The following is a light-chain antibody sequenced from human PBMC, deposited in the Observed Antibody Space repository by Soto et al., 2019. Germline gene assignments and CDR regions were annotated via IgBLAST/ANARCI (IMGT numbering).Light chain of an antibody. Sequence: EIVLTQSPDTLSLSPGERATLSRRASQSVGSDLAWYQQKPGQAPRLLIYAASNRATGVPARFSGSGSETDFNLTISSLEPEDFAVYSCQQRNNWPLTFGGGTKVDI. J-gene: IGKJ4*01. CDR3: QQRNNWPLT. CDR1: QSVGSD. CDR2: AAS. V-gene: IGKV3-11*01.